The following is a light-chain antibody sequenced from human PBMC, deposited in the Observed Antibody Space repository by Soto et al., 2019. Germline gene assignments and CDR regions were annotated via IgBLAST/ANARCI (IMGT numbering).Light chain of an antibody. V-gene: IGLV7-43*01. CDR1: TGAVTSGFY. CDR3: LFYQGGAHPTVV. Sequence: QAVVTQEPSLTVSPGGKVTLTCASSTGAVTSGFYPNWFQQKPGQAPRALIYDTSNRYSWTPARFSGSLLGGKAALTLSGVQTEDEAEYYCLFYQGGAHPTVVFGGGTKLTVL. J-gene: IGLJ3*02. CDR2: DTS.